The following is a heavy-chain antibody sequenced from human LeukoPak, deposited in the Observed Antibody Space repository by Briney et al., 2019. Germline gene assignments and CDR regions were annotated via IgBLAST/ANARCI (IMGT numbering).Heavy chain of an antibody. CDR1: GGTFNSYA. Sequence: ASVKVSCKASGGTFNSYAFSWVRQDPGPGLEWMGRINPILCIANYAQKFQGRVTITADKSTSTAYMELSSLRSEDTAVYYCARVGDYCSGGSCYDDAFDIWGQGTMVTVSS. D-gene: IGHD2-15*01. CDR3: ARVGDYCSGGSCYDDAFDI. V-gene: IGHV1-69*04. CDR2: INPILCIA. J-gene: IGHJ3*02.